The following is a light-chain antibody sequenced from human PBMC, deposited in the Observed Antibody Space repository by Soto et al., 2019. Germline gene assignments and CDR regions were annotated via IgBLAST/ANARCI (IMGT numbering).Light chain of an antibody. CDR1: QSIGSH. CDR3: QQYNQWPPYT. V-gene: IGKV3-15*01. J-gene: IGKJ2*01. Sequence: EIVMTQSPSTVSVSPGERATLSCRASQSIGSHLAWYQQKPGQAPRLLIYGASTRATGIPDRFSGSGSGTEFTLTISSLQSEDFAVYYCQQYNQWPPYTFGQGTKVEIK. CDR2: GAS.